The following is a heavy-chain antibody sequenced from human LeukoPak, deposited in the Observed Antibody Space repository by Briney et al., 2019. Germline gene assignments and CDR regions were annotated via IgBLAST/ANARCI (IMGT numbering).Heavy chain of an antibody. D-gene: IGHD4-17*01. CDR3: ARDYGGYGNYYGMDV. J-gene: IGHJ6*02. Sequence: GGSLRLSCEASGFVFSGYGMHWVRQAPGKGLEWVANIKQDGSEKYYVDSVKGRFTISRDNAKNSLYLQMNSLRAEDTAVYYCARDYGGYGNYYGMDVWGQGTTVTVSS. CDR2: IKQDGSEK. V-gene: IGHV3-7*03. CDR1: GFVFSGYG.